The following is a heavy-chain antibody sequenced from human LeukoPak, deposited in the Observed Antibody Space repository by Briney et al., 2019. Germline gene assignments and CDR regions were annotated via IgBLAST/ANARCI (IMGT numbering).Heavy chain of an antibody. D-gene: IGHD6-13*01. CDR2: ISSSSSTI. CDR3: ARATIAAADWFGYFDY. Sequence: GGSLRLSCAASGFTFSSYGMNWVRQAPGKGLEWVSYISSSSSTIYYADSVKGRFTISRDNAKNTLYLQMNSLRAEDTAVYYCARATIAAADWFGYFDYWGQGTLVTVSS. J-gene: IGHJ4*02. V-gene: IGHV3-48*04. CDR1: GFTFSSYG.